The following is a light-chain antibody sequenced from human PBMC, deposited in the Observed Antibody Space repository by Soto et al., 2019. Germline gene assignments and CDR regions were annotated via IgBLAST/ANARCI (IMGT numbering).Light chain of an antibody. CDR2: EVH. CDR3: SSCNTSDTLV. V-gene: IGLV2-14*01. Sequence: QSALTQPASVSGSPGQSITISCTGTSSDIGDYNYFSWYQQHPGKAPKLMIYEVHNRPSGVSNRFSGSKSGNTASLTIPGLQPEDEADYYCSSCNTSDTLVFGAGTKVTVL. CDR1: SSDIGDYNY. J-gene: IGLJ1*01.